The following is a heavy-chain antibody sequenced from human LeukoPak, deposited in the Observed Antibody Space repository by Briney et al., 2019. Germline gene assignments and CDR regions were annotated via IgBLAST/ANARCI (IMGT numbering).Heavy chain of an antibody. J-gene: IGHJ4*02. CDR3: ARQTSYGHFDY. CDR1: GGSFRVYY. D-gene: IGHD3-10*01. Sequence: SETLSLTCAVYGGSFRVYYWSWISEPPGKGLEWIGEINHSGSTNYNPSLKSRVTISVDTSKNHFSLNLSSVTAADTAVYYCARQTSYGHFDYWGQGTLVTVSS. CDR2: INHSGST. V-gene: IGHV4-34*01.